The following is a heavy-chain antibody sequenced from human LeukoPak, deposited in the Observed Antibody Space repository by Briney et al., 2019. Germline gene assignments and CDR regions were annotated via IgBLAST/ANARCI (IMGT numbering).Heavy chain of an antibody. J-gene: IGHJ4*02. CDR1: GDSISSSLYY. CDR2: IYYSETT. V-gene: IGHV4-39*01. Sequence: KPSETLSLTRTVSGDSISSSLYYWGWIRQPPGRGLEWIGTIYYSETTYYNPSLKSRVTISVDTSKNQFALNLSSVTAADTAVYYCARQGDSRGYSTLDYWGQGTLVTVSS. CDR3: ARQGDSRGYSTLDY. D-gene: IGHD3-22*01.